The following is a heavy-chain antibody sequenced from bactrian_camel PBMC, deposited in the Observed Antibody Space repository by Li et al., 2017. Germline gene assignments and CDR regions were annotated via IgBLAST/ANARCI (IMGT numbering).Heavy chain of an antibody. D-gene: IGHD2*01. CDR1: GYTDRARC. CDR3: AADTLFTSLCVVSGNGYGYNY. J-gene: IGHJ4*01. Sequence: VQLVESGGGSVQAGGSLRLSCAVSGYTDRARCMGWFRQAPGKEREGVAALSTGGGNTDYADSVKGRFTISRDSAKNTVYLQMNSLKPEDTAMYYCAADTLFTSLCVVSGNGYGYNYWGQGTQVTVS. CDR2: LSTGGGNT. V-gene: IGHV3S40*01.